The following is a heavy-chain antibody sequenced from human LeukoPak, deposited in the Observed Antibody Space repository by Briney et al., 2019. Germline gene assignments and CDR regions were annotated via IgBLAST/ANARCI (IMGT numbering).Heavy chain of an antibody. CDR1: GVSFSGYY. CDR3: ARQGGGGRAFDI. V-gene: IGHV4-34*01. Sequence: SETLSLTCAVSGVSFSGYYWSWIRQPPGKGLEWIGEINHSGSTNYNPSLKNRVTISVDTSTNQFSLKLSSVTATDTAIYYCARQGGGGRAFDIWGQGTMVTVSS. J-gene: IGHJ3*02. CDR2: INHSGST. D-gene: IGHD1-26*01.